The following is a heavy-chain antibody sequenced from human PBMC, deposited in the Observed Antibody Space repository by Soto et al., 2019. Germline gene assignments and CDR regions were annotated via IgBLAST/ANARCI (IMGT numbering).Heavy chain of an antibody. CDR2: ISSSGSTI. CDR3: ARGPSYCRGDCYSE. V-gene: IGHV3-11*01. Sequence: QVQLVESGGDLVKPGGSLRLSCAASGFTFTDYYFSWIRQAPGKGLEWVSYISSSGSTIYYTDSVKGRFTISRDNAKNSLFLQMNSLRAEDTAVYYCARGPSYCRGDCYSEWGQGTLVTVSS. D-gene: IGHD2-21*02. CDR1: GFTFTDYY. J-gene: IGHJ4*02.